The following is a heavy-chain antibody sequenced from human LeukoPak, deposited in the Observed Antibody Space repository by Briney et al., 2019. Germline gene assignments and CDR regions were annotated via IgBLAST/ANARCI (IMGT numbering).Heavy chain of an antibody. Sequence: SETLSLTCTVSGGSISSRSYYWGWVRQPPGKGLEWIGSIYYSGSTYYNPSLKSRVTISVDTSKNQFSLKLSSVTAADTAVYYCARQEGLRFLEWLSLYMDVWGKGTTVTVSS. CDR3: ARQEGLRFLEWLSLYMDV. J-gene: IGHJ6*03. CDR1: GGSISSRSYY. V-gene: IGHV4-39*01. D-gene: IGHD3-3*01. CDR2: IYYSGST.